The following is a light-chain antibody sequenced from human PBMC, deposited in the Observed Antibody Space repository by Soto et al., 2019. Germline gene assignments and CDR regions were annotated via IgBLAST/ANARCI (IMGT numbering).Light chain of an antibody. Sequence: DIQMTQSPSTLSTSVGDRVTITCRASESISNYLAWYQLKPGRAPKLLIYQASSLQSGVPSRFSGSGSGTEFTLTISSLQPDDFATYYCQQYDSYSQYTFGQGTKLEIK. J-gene: IGKJ2*01. CDR1: ESISNY. CDR3: QQYDSYSQYT. V-gene: IGKV1-5*03. CDR2: QAS.